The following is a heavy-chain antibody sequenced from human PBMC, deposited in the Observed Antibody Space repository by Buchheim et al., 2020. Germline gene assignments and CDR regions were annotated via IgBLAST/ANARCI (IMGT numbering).Heavy chain of an antibody. D-gene: IGHD3-3*01. J-gene: IGHJ6*02. Sequence: QVQLQESGPGLVKPSETLSLTCTVSGGSVSSGSYYWRWIRQPPGKGLEWIGYIYYSGSTNYNPSLKSRVTISVDTSKNQFSLKLSSVTAADTAVYYCARGPVLRFLEWLSENYYYYGMDVWGQGTT. CDR1: GGSVSSGSYY. CDR2: IYYSGST. V-gene: IGHV4-61*01. CDR3: ARGPVLRFLEWLSENYYYYGMDV.